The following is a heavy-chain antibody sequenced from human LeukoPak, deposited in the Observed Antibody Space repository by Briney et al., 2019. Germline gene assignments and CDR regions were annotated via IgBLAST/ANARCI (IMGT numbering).Heavy chain of an antibody. CDR2: ISYDGSNK. CDR1: GFTFSSYG. D-gene: IGHD3-22*01. V-gene: IGHV3-30*18. J-gene: IGHJ4*02. CDR3: AKDRDYYDSSGPGDY. Sequence: GGSLRLSCAASGFTFSSYGMHWVRQAPGKGLEWVAVISYDGSNKYYADSVKGRFTISRDNSKNTLYLQMNSLGAEDTAVYYCAKDRDYYDSSGPGDYWGQGTLVTVSS.